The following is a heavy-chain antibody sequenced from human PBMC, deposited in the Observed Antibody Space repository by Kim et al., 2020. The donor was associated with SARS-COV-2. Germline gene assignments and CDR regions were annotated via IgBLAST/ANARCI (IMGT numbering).Heavy chain of an antibody. V-gene: IGHV4-39*01. CDR2: IYYSGST. Sequence: SETLSLTCTVSGGSISSSSYYWGWIRQPPGKGLEWIGSIYYSGSTYYNPSLKSRVTISVDTSKNQFSLKLSSVTAADTAVYYCARLGGEKVAGTPYYYYYYGMDVWGQGTTVTVSS. J-gene: IGHJ6*02. CDR3: ARLGGEKVAGTPYYYYYYGMDV. D-gene: IGHD6-19*01. CDR1: GGSISSSSYY.